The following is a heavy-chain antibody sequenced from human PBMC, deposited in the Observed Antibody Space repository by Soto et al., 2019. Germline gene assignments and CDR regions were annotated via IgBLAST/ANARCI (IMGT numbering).Heavy chain of an antibody. CDR3: ARARCSSGQCYYFDY. CDR2: ISRSGDRT. D-gene: IGHD2-15*01. CDR1: GFTFSSYN. Sequence: EVQLVESGEGLVQPGGSLRLSCAASGFTFSSYNIHWIRQAPGKGLEFVSAISRSGDRTYYAASGKARFTITRDHSMNTVWLQLGSLRAEDMAVYYCARARCSSGQCYYFDYWGRGALVSVSS. J-gene: IGHJ4*02. V-gene: IGHV3-64*02.